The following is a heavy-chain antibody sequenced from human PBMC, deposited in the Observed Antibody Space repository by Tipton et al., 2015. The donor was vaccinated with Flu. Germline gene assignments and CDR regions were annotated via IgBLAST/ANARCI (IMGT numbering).Heavy chain of an antibody. CDR1: GLIVSGNY. J-gene: IGHJ3*02. Sequence: VQLVQSGGGLIQPGGSLRLSCAASGLIVSGNYMSWVRQDPGQGLEWVSVLYSDGRTYYANSVKGRFSISRDNSKNTLFLQIARLRVDDSAMYYCARGVASAFDIWGQGTLVTVSS. CDR3: ARGVASAFDI. CDR2: LYSDGRT. V-gene: IGHV3-53*01. D-gene: IGHD5-12*01.